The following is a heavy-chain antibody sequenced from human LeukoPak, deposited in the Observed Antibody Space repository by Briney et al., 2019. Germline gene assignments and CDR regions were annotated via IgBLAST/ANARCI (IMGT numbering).Heavy chain of an antibody. CDR1: GYTFTGYY. CDR2: INPHSGGT. CDR3: ARVRNYYDSSGSLNY. D-gene: IGHD3-22*01. V-gene: IGHV1-2*02. J-gene: IGHJ4*02. Sequence: GASVQVSCKASGYTFTGYYMYWVRQAPGQGLEWMGWINPHSGGTNYAQNFQGRVTMTRDTSISTAYMELSRLRSDDTAVYYCARVRNYYDSSGSLNYWGQGTLVTVSS.